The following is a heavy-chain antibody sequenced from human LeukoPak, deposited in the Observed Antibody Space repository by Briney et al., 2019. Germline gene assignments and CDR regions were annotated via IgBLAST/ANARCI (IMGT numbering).Heavy chain of an antibody. J-gene: IGHJ4*02. CDR1: GFTFGSYA. D-gene: IGHD1-26*01. CDR3: ATGGSFYGEDY. Sequence: GGSLRLSCAASGFTFGSYAMSWVRQAPGKGLEWVSSISSSSSYIYYADSVKGRFTISRDNAKNSLYLQMDSLRAEDTAVYYCATGGSFYGEDYWGQGTLVTVSS. CDR2: ISSSSSYI. V-gene: IGHV3-21*01.